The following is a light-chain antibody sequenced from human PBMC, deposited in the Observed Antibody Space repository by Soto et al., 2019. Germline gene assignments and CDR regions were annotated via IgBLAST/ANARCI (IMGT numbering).Light chain of an antibody. V-gene: IGLV1-40*01. CDR1: SYNIGAGYD. CDR2: GNT. CDR3: QSYDSSLSGVV. Sequence: QSVLTQPPSVSGAPGQRVTISCTGSSYNIGAGYDVHWYQPLPGTAPKLLISGNTNRPTGVPDRFSGSKSGTSASLSITGLQAEDEADYYCQSYDSSLSGVVFGGGTKLTVL. J-gene: IGLJ2*01.